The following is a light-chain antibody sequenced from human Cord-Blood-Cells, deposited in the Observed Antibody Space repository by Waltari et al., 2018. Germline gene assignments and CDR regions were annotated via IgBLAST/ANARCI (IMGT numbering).Light chain of an antibody. J-gene: IGLJ2*01. CDR2: VLS. V-gene: IGLV2-14*01. CDR3: SSYTSSSTVV. Sequence: QSALTQPASVSGSPGQSITISCPGTSSDVGGYNDVSRYQQHPGQAPPLIIYVLSKGAFGGSYRFPGSKVGKHASPTILGVQGWDGAGYFCSSYTSSSTVVFGGGTKLTVL. CDR1: SSDVGGYND.